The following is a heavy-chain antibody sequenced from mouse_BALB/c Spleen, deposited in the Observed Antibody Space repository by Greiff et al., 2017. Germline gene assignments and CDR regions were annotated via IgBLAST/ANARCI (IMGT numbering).Heavy chain of an antibody. J-gene: IGHJ4*01. CDR1: GYTFTSYV. CDR2: INPYNDGT. V-gene: IGHV1-14*01. CDR3: ARYYYGSSYNAMDY. D-gene: IGHD1-1*01. Sequence: VQLQQSGPELVKPGASVKMSCKASGYTFTSYVMHWVKQKPGQGLEWIGNINPYNDGTKYNEKFKGKATLTSDKSSSTAYMELSSLTSEDSAVYYCARYYYGSSYNAMDYWGQGTSVTVSS.